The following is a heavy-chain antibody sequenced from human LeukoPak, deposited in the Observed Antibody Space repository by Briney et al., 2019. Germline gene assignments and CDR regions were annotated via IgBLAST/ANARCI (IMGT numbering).Heavy chain of an antibody. CDR3: ARAERAVAGIPPTFDY. V-gene: IGHV3-21*01. J-gene: IGHJ4*02. CDR1: GFTFSSYS. D-gene: IGHD6-19*01. Sequence: GGSLRLSCAASGFTFSSYSMNWVRQAPGKGLEWVSSISSSSSCIYYADSVKGRFTISRDNAKNSLYLQMNSLRAEDTAVYYCARAERAVAGIPPTFDYWGQGTLVTVSS. CDR2: ISSSSSCI.